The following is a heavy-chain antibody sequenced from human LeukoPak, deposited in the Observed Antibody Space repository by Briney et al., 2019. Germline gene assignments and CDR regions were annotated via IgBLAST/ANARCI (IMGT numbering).Heavy chain of an antibody. V-gene: IGHV3-23*01. CDR1: GFTFSSYA. Sequence: GGSLRLSCAASGFTFSSYAMSWVRQAPGKGLEWVSAISGSGGSTYYADSVKGRFTISRDNSKNTLYLQMNSLRAEDTAVYYCAKDHSYYYDSSGYHDYWGQGTLVTVFS. CDR2: ISGSGGST. CDR3: AKDHSYYYDSSGYHDY. J-gene: IGHJ4*02. D-gene: IGHD3-22*01.